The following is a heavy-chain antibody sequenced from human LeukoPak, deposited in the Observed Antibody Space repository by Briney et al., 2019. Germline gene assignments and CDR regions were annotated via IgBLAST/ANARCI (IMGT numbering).Heavy chain of an antibody. CDR3: VREAAATLFDY. Sequence: GGSLRLSCAASGFTFSSFGVSWVRQAPGKGLEWVSDINSSGGKTYYTDSVQGRFTISRDNSKDTLYLQMNSLRAEDTAVYYCVREAAATLFDYWGQGTLVTVSS. V-gene: IGHV3-23*01. J-gene: IGHJ4*02. CDR2: INSSGGKT. D-gene: IGHD1-26*01. CDR1: GFTFSSFG.